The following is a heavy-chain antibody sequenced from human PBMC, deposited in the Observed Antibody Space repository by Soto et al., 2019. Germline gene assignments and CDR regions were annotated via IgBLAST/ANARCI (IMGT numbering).Heavy chain of an antibody. CDR3: ARAGGNFGLPEYYYYYYGMDV. V-gene: IGHV6-1*01. D-gene: IGHD2-2*01. Sequence: PSQTLSLTCAISGDSVSSNSSAWNWIRQSPSRGLEWLGRTYYRSKWYNDYAVSVKSRITINPDTSKNQFSLQLNSVTPEDTAVYYCARAGGNFGLPEYYYYYYGMDVWGQGTTVTVSS. CDR2: TYYRSKWYN. J-gene: IGHJ6*02. CDR1: GDSVSSNSSA.